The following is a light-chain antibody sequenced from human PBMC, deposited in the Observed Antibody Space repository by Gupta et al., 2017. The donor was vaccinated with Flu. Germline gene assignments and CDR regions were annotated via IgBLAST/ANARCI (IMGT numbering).Light chain of an antibody. Sequence: SYVLTQPPSVSVAPGKTARITCGGNNIGSKSVHWYQQKPGQAPVLVVYDDSDRPSGIPERFSGSNSGNTATLTIXRXEAGDEXDYYCQVWDSSSDRVLFGGGTKLTVL. CDR3: QVWDSSSDRVL. CDR2: DDS. CDR1: NIGSKS. V-gene: IGLV3-21*03. J-gene: IGLJ3*02.